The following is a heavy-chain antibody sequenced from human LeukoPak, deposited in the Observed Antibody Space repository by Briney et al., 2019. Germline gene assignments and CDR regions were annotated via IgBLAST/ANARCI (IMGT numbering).Heavy chain of an antibody. CDR2: IYYSGST. J-gene: IGHJ4*02. V-gene: IGHV4-39*07. D-gene: IGHD3-22*01. CDR3: ARDQQTYYYDSSGYFSSRTGNYSDY. Sequence: SETLSLTCTVSGGSISSSSYYWGWIRQPPGKGLEWIGSIYYSGSTYYNPSLKSRVTISVDTSKNQFSLKLSSVTAADTAVYYCARDQQTYYYDSSGYFSSRTGNYSDYWGQGTLVTVSS. CDR1: GGSISSSSYY.